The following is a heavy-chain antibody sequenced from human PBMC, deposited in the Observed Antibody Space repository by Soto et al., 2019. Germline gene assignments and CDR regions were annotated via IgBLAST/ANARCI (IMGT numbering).Heavy chain of an antibody. D-gene: IGHD1-26*01. V-gene: IGHV4-59*01. CDR2: IYYSGST. Sequence: SETLSLTCTVSGGSISSYYWSWIRQPPGKGLEWIGYIYYSGSTNYNPSLKSRVTISVDTSKNQFSLKLSSVTAADTAVYYCARDISYHHYNQWFDPWGQGTLVTVSS. CDR1: GGSISSYY. J-gene: IGHJ5*02. CDR3: ARDISYHHYNQWFDP.